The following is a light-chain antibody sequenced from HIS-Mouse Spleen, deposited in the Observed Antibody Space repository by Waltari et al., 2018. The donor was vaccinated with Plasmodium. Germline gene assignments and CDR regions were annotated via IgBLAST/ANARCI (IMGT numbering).Light chain of an antibody. Sequence: EIVMTHSPATLSVSPGERATLSCSATQSVRSNLACYQQKPGQAPRLLIYGASTRSTGIPARFSGSGSGTEFTLTISSMQSEDFAVYYCQQYNNWPPYTFGQGTKLEIK. J-gene: IGKJ2*01. CDR1: QSVRSN. CDR3: QQYNNWPPYT. V-gene: IGKV3-15*01. CDR2: GAS.